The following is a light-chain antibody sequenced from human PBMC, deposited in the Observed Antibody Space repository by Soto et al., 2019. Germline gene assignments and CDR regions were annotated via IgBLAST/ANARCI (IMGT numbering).Light chain of an antibody. V-gene: IGKV1-5*03. CDR3: QQYQTWT. CDR1: QSISRW. CDR2: RAS. J-gene: IGKJ1*01. Sequence: DIQMTQSPFTLSASVGDRVTITCRASQSISRWLAWYQQKPGKAPKLLIYRASSLESGVPSRFSGGGSGTEFTLTISGLQSDDSATYYCQQYQTWTFGQGTKVEIK.